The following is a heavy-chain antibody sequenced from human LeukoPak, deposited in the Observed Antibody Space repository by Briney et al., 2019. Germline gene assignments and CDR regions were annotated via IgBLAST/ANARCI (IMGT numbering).Heavy chain of an antibody. Sequence: GESLRLSCAAYGFTFSSYWMHWVRQAPGKGLVWVSRINSDGSSTSYADSVKGRFTISRDNAKNTLYLQMDSLRAEDTAMYSCARGTGSYYSLGYWGQGTLVTVSS. D-gene: IGHD1-26*01. CDR3: ARGTGSYYSLGY. CDR1: GFTFSSYW. CDR2: INSDGSST. V-gene: IGHV3-74*01. J-gene: IGHJ4*02.